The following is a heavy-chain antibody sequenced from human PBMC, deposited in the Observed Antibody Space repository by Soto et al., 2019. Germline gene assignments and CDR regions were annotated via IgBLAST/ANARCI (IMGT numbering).Heavy chain of an antibody. CDR3: ARDSIVGALDWFDP. CDR2: ISSSSSTI. D-gene: IGHD1-26*01. V-gene: IGHV3-48*02. Sequence: PGXSLRLSCAASGFTFSTYSINWVAQAPGKGLEWVSYISSSSSTIYYADSVKGRFTISRDNAKNSLYLQMNSLRDEDTAVYYCARDSIVGALDWFDPWGQGTLVTVSS. CDR1: GFTFSTYS. J-gene: IGHJ5*02.